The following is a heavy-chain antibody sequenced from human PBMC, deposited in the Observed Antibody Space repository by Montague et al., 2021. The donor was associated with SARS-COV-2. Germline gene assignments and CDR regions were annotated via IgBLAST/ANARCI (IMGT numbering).Heavy chain of an antibody. CDR2: VKYSGST. J-gene: IGHJ4*02. CDR3: ARGALTGGNYELWRGYYTSPLDY. V-gene: IGHV4-34*01. D-gene: IGHD3-3*01. Sequence: SETLSLTCAVYGGSFSGYYWSWIRQPPGKGLEWIGEVKYSGSTNYIPSLKSRVASSVDTSKYQFYLMLMSLTAADTAVYFCARGALTGGNYELWRGYYTSPLDYWGQGTLVTVSS. CDR1: GGSFSGYY.